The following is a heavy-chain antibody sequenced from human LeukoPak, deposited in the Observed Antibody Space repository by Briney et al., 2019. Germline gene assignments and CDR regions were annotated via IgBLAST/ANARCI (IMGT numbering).Heavy chain of an antibody. V-gene: IGHV2-5*01. Sequence: SGPPLVNPPQTLTLTCTFSGFSLSTSGVGVGWIRQPPGTALEWLALIYWNDDKRYSPSLKSRLTITEDTSKSQVVLTMTNMDPVDTATYYCARQYYDLWSGYYTDYYYYTDVWGKGTTVTVSS. CDR1: GFSLSTSGVG. J-gene: IGHJ6*03. D-gene: IGHD3-3*01. CDR3: ARQYYDLWSGYYTDYYYYTDV. CDR2: IYWNDDK.